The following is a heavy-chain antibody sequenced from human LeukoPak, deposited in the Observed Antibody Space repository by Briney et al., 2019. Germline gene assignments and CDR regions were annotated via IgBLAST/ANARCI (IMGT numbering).Heavy chain of an antibody. CDR2: IIPIFGTA. V-gene: IGHV1-69*06. D-gene: IGHD6-13*01. J-gene: IGHJ5*02. CDR3: AREPGIAQYNWFDP. CDR1: GGTFSSYA. Sequence: SVKVSCKASGGTFSSYAISWVRQAPGQGLEWMGGIIPIFGTANYAQKFQGRVTITADKSTSTAYMELSSLRSEDTAMYYCAREPGIAQYNWFDPWGQGTLVTVSS.